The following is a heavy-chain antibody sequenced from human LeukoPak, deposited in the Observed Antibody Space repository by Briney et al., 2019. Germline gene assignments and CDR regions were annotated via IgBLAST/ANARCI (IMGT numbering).Heavy chain of an antibody. CDR3: ARDAKRFYAANWFDP. V-gene: IGHV1-69*04. J-gene: IGHJ5*02. Sequence: SVKVSRKASGGTFSSYAISWVRQAPGQGLEWMGRIIPILGIANYAQKFQGRVTITADKSTSTAYMELSSLRSEDTAVYYCARDAKRFYAANWFDPWGQGTPVTVSS. CDR2: IIPILGIA. D-gene: IGHD2/OR15-2a*01. CDR1: GGTFSSYA.